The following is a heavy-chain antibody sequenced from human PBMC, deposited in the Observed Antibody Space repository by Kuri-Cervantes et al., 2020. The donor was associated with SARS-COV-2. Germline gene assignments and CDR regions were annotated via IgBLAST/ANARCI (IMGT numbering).Heavy chain of an antibody. CDR1: GDSVTSGGYY. V-gene: IGHV4-61*08. Sequence: GSLRLSCTVSGDSVTSGGYYWGWFRQPPGKGLEWIGYVYYTGSTNYKPSLESRVTMSVDTSKNQFSLKLNSVTVADTAVYYCAREGPYGSGSYFDYWGQGTLVTVSS. CDR3: AREGPYGSGSYFDY. D-gene: IGHD3-10*01. CDR2: VYYTGST. J-gene: IGHJ4*02.